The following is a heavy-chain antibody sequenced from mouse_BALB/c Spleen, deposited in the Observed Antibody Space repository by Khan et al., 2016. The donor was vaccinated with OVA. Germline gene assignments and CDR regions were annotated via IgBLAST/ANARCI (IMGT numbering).Heavy chain of an antibody. V-gene: IGHV1-7*01. CDR2: ITPTSGYT. Sequence: QVQLQQSGAELVKPGASVKMSCKASGYTFTTYWMHWVKQRPGQGLEWIGYITPTSGYTEYNEKFKDKATLSADRSSSTAYMQLSSLTSEDSAVYYCTRDRFDYWGEGTTVTVSS. CDR3: TRDRFDY. CDR1: GYTFTTYW. J-gene: IGHJ1*01. D-gene: IGHD2-13*01.